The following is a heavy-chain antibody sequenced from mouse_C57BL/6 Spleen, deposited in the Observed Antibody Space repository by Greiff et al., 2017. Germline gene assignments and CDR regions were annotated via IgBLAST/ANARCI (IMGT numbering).Heavy chain of an antibody. Sequence: QVQLKQSGAELVKPGASVKLSCKASGYTFTSYWMQWVKQRPGQGLEWIGEIDPSDSYTNYNQQFKGKATLTVDTSSSTAYMQLISLTSEDSAVYYCARVDGYYSMDYWGQGTSGTVSS. J-gene: IGHJ4*01. CDR2: IDPSDSYT. D-gene: IGHD2-3*01. CDR3: ARVDGYYSMDY. V-gene: IGHV1-50*01. CDR1: GYTFTSYW.